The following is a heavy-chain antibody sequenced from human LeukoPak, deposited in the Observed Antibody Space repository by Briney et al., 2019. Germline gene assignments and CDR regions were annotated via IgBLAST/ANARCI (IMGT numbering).Heavy chain of an antibody. V-gene: IGHV4-34*01. Sequence: SETLSLTCAVYGGSFSGYYWSWIRQPPGKGLEWIGEINHSGSTNYNPSLKSRVTISVDTSKNQFSLKLSSVTAADTAVYSCARTLHGPIDYRGQGTLVTVSS. J-gene: IGHJ4*02. CDR2: INHSGST. CDR3: ARTLHGPIDY. CDR1: GGSFSGYY.